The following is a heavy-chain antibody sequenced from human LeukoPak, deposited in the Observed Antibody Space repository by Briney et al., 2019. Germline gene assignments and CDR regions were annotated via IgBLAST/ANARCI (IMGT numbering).Heavy chain of an antibody. J-gene: IGHJ4*02. CDR1: GGSISSYY. CDR2: IYYSGIT. Sequence: SETLSLTCTVSGGSISSYYWSWIRQPPGKGLEWIGYIYYSGITNYNPSLKSRVTISVDTSKNQFSLRLSSVTAADTAVYYCAREKGYSHGSYFDYWGQGTLVTVSS. V-gene: IGHV4-59*01. CDR3: AREKGYSHGSYFDY. D-gene: IGHD5-18*01.